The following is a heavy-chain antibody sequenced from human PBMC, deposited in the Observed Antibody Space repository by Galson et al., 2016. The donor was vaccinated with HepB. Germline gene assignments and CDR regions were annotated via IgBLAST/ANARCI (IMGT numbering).Heavy chain of an antibody. CDR1: GYSFSTYW. Sequence: QSGAAVKKPGESLKISCTTSGYSFSTYWIGWVRQMPGKGLEWKGIISPGDSDTRYSPSFQRQVTSSADRSISTAYLQWSSLKASDTAMYYCARHYYDFWSGYPSHPFDSWGQGTLVTVSS. CDR3: ARHYYDFWSGYPSHPFDS. D-gene: IGHD3-3*01. CDR2: ISPGDSDT. V-gene: IGHV5-51*01. J-gene: IGHJ4*02.